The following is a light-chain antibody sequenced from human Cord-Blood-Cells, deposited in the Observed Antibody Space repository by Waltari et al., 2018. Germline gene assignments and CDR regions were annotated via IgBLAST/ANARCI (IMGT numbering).Light chain of an antibody. Sequence: QSALTHPASVSGSPGHSITISCTGTSSDVGGSNYVSWYQQHPGKAPKLMIYDVSNRPSGVSNRFSGSKSGNTASLTISGLQAEDEADYYCSSYTSSLYVFGTGTKVTVL. J-gene: IGLJ1*01. V-gene: IGLV2-14*01. CDR3: SSYTSSLYV. CDR2: DVS. CDR1: SSDVGGSNY.